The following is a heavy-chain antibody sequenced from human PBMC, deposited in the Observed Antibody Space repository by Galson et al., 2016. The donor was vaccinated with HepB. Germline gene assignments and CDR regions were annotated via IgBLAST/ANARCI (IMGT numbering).Heavy chain of an antibody. J-gene: IGHJ4*02. CDR3: ARGLEQPVGHFDV. V-gene: IGHV3-48*02. CDR2: LSSRFGTI. CDR1: GFTFSTYS. Sequence: LRLSCAASGFTFSTYSMNWVRQRPGKALEWLSHLSSRFGTIFYADSVKGRFTSSRGNGKNSVFLQLNGLRDDDTALYYCARGLEQPVGHFDVWGQGTLVTVSS. D-gene: IGHD1/OR15-1a*01.